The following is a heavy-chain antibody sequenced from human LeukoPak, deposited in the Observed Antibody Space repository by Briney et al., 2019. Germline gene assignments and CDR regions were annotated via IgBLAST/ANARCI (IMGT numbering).Heavy chain of an antibody. CDR3: ARDGDYNYYCYYYMDV. Sequence: SETLSLTCAVSGYSISSGYYWGWIRPPPGKGLEWIGSIYHSGSTYYNPSLKSRVTISVDTSKNQFSLKLSSVTAADTAVYYCARDGDYNYYCYYYMDVWGKGTTVTVSS. J-gene: IGHJ6*03. D-gene: IGHD4-17*01. CDR1: GYSISSGYY. V-gene: IGHV4-38-2*02. CDR2: IYHSGST.